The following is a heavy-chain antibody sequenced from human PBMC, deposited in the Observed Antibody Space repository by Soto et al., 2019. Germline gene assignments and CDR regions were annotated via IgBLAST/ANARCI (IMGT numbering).Heavy chain of an antibody. Sequence: QVQLRESGPGLVRPSETLSLTCTVSGGSITGYYWSWIRQPPGKGLEWIGYIYDSGTTTYNAALKIRVTISADTSKNQFSLNLRSVTDADTAVYYCARRNYGEEGYFFDFWGQGLLVTVSS. CDR2: IYDSGTT. J-gene: IGHJ4*02. V-gene: IGHV4-59*08. CDR3: ARRNYGEEGYFFDF. CDR1: GGSITGYY. D-gene: IGHD4-17*01.